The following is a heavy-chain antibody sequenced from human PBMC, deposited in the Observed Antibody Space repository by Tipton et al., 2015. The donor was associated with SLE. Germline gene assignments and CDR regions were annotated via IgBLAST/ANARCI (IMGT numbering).Heavy chain of an antibody. Sequence: TLSLTCTVSGASFSGYYWSWIRQPPGKGLEWIGHVHYSGNIKSNPSLKSRVTISVDTSMNHFSLKLNSVTAADTAVYYCARERPDCAVTSCYGFFDSWGQGALVTVSS. V-gene: IGHV4-59*01. D-gene: IGHD2-2*01. J-gene: IGHJ5*01. CDR3: ARERPDCAVTSCYGFFDS. CDR2: VHYSGNI. CDR1: GASFSGYY.